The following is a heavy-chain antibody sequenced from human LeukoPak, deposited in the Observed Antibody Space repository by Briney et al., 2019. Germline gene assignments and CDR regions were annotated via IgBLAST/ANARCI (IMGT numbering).Heavy chain of an antibody. CDR1: GFTFSSYA. V-gene: IGHV3-30-3*01. J-gene: IGHJ4*02. Sequence: PGGSLRLSCAASGFTFSSYAMHWVRQAPGKGLEWVAVISYDGSNKYYADSVKGRFTISRDNSKNTLYLQMNSLRAEDTAVYYCARDPTLERRVVVAANGRPADYWGQGTLVTVSS. CDR3: ARDPTLERRVVVAANGRPADY. CDR2: ISYDGSNK. D-gene: IGHD2-15*01.